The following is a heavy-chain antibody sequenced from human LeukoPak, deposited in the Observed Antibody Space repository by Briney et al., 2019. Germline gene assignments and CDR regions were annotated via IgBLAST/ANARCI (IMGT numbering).Heavy chain of an antibody. V-gene: IGHV3-30*02. Sequence: RSGGSLRLSCAASGFTFSSYWMSWVRQAPGKGLEWVAFIRYDGSNKYYADSVKGRFTISRDNSKNTLYLQMNSLRAEDTAVYYCAKGQMIDYSNYVYYFDYWGQGTLVTVSS. CDR2: IRYDGSNK. D-gene: IGHD4-11*01. J-gene: IGHJ4*02. CDR3: AKGQMIDYSNYVYYFDY. CDR1: GFTFSSYW.